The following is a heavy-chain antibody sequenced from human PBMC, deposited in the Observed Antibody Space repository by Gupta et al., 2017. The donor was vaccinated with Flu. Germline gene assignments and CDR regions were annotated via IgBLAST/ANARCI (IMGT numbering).Heavy chain of an antibody. CDR1: GFDFNSYE. CDR2: MSSSAVT. CDR3: ARGHWDN. J-gene: IGHJ4*02. Sequence: EVLLVESGGGLVQPGGSLRLYCTASGFDFNSYEMSWVRQAAGRGLEWVAFMSSSAVTYYTDPVRGRFTISRDNANNLLYLQMSSLRGEDTAGYYCARGHWDNWGQGTLVTVSS. V-gene: IGHV3-48*03.